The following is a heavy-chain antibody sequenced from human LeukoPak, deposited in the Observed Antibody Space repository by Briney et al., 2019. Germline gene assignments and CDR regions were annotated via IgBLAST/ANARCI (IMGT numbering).Heavy chain of an antibody. V-gene: IGHV4-30-2*01. CDR2: IYHSGST. J-gene: IGHJ4*02. CDR1: GGSISSGGYS. D-gene: IGHD2-15*01. CDR3: ARLSGEIIVVGAGIDS. Sequence: SQTLSLTCAVSGGSISSGGYSWSWIRQPPGKGLEWIGYIYHSGSTYYNPSLKSRVTISVDTSRNQFSLKLVSVTAADTAVYYCARLSGEIIVVGAGIDSWGQGTLVLVSS.